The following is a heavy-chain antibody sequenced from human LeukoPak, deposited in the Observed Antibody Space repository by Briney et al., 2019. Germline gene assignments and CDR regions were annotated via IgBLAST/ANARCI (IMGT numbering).Heavy chain of an antibody. CDR1: GFTFSSYA. CDR2: ISGSGGST. V-gene: IGHV3-23*01. Sequence: GGSLRLSCAASGFTFSSYAMTWVRQAPGKGLEWVSAISGSGGSTYYADSVKGRFTISRDNSKNTLFLQMNSLSAEDTAVYYCAKGHQWLVNWGQGTLVTVSS. J-gene: IGHJ4*02. CDR3: AKGHQWLVN. D-gene: IGHD6-19*01.